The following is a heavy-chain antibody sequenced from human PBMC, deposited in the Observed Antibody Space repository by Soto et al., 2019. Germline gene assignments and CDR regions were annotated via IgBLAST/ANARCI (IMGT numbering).Heavy chain of an antibody. D-gene: IGHD2-2*01. Sequence: SVKVSCKASEDIFNSYSISWVRQAPGQGLEYMGGILPMFGTANSVEKFQGRLTLTADKSTTTTYMELTDLRFADTAVYYCARDLSGDDPALNRRDHWG. J-gene: IGHJ4*01. CDR2: ILPMFGTA. V-gene: IGHV1-69*06. CDR3: ARDLSGDDPALNRRDH. CDR1: EDIFNSYS.